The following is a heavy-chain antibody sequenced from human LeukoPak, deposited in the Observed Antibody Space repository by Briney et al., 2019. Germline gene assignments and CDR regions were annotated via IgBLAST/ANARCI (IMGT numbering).Heavy chain of an antibody. D-gene: IGHD3-3*01. J-gene: IGHJ4*02. CDR2: IKQDGSEK. V-gene: IGHV3-7*01. CDR3: ASWNY. CDR1: GFTLSSYW. Sequence: PGGSLRLSCAASGFTLSSYWMSWVRQAPGKGLEWVANIKQDGSEKYYVDSVKGRFTISRDNAKNSLYLQMNSLRAEDTAVYYCASWNYWGQGTLVTVSS.